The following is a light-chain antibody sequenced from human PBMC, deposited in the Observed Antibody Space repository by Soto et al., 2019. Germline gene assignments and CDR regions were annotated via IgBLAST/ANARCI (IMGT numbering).Light chain of an antibody. V-gene: IGKV3-15*01. CDR2: GPS. J-gene: IGKJ4*01. CDR1: QSVNSN. Sequence: IVITQSQASLSLSPGERATLSARASQSVNSNLACYQQKPGQAPSLLIYGPSTRATGIPARFSGSGSGTEFTLTISSLQSEYVALYYCQQYIIRPLTFGGGTKVEI. CDR3: QQYIIRPLT.